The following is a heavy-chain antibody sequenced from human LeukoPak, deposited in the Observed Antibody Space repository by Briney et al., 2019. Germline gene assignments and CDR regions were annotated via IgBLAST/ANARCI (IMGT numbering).Heavy chain of an antibody. CDR1: GFTFSSYE. CDR2: IHSSGSSI. V-gene: IGHV3-48*03. J-gene: IGHJ3*02. CDR3: ARDREGLLWFGELLSPPSAFDI. Sequence: GGSLRLSCAASGFTFSSYEMNWVRQAPGKGLEWVSYIHSSGSSIYYADSVKGRFTISRDNSKNTLYLQMNSLRAEDTAVYYCARDREGLLWFGELLSPPSAFDIWGQGTMVTVSS. D-gene: IGHD3-10*01.